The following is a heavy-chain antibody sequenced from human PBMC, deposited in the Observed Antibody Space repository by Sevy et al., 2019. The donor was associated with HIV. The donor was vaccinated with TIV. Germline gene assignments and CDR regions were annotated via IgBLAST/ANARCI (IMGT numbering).Heavy chain of an antibody. J-gene: IGHJ6*03. Sequence: SETLSLTCTVSGGSISSYYWSWIRQPPGKGLEWIGYIYYSGSTNYNPPLKSRVTISVDTSKNQFSLKLSSVTAADTAVYYCARVGVVVRGVINYYYYYMDVWGKGTTVTVSS. V-gene: IGHV4-59*01. CDR3: ARVGVVVRGVINYYYYYMDV. CDR2: IYYSGST. CDR1: GGSISSYY. D-gene: IGHD3-10*01.